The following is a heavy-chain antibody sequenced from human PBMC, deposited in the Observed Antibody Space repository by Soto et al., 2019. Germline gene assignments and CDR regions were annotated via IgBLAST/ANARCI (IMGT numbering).Heavy chain of an antibody. V-gene: IGHV4-59*01. CDR1: GGSISSYY. CDR2: IYYSGST. D-gene: IGHD5-18*01. Sequence: SETLSLTCTVSGGSISSYYWSWIRQPPGKGLEWIGYIYYSGSTNYNPSLKSRVTISVDTSKNQFSLKLSSVTAADTAVYYCARDRIQLWHYIDYWGQGTLVTVSS. J-gene: IGHJ4*02. CDR3: ARDRIQLWHYIDY.